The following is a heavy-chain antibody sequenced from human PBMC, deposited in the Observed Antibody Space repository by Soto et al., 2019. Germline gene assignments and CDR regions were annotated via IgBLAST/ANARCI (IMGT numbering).Heavy chain of an antibody. CDR3: AASYYAILTGHFAFDI. CDR2: IYHSGST. CDR1: GGSISSGGYS. J-gene: IGHJ3*02. V-gene: IGHV4-30-2*01. Sequence: SETLSLTCAVSGGSISSGGYSWSWIRQPPGKGLEWIGYIYHSGSTYYNPSLKSRVTISVDRSKNQFSLKLSSVTAADTAVYFCAASYYAILTGHFAFDIWGQGTMVT. D-gene: IGHD3-9*01.